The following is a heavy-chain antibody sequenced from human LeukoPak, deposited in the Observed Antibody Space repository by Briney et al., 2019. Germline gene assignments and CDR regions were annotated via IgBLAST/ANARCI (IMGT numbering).Heavy chain of an antibody. V-gene: IGHV3-74*01. CDR3: ARDRATAMFDY. J-gene: IGHJ4*02. D-gene: IGHD5-18*01. CDR1: GFTFSNYW. Sequence: PGGSLRLSCAASGFTFSNYWMHWVRQAPGKGLVWVSRINSDGSSATYADSVKGRFTISRDNAANTLYLQMNSLRAEDTAVYYCARDRATAMFDYWAQGTLVTVSS. CDR2: INSDGSSA.